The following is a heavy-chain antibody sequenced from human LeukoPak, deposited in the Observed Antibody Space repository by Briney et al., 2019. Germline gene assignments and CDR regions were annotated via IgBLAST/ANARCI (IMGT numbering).Heavy chain of an antibody. Sequence: SKTLSLTCTVSGGSISSYYWSWIRQPAPKGLEWIGSIYYSGSTYYNPSLKSRVTISVDTSKNQFSLKLSSVTAADTAVYYCARQRVWFDPWGQGTLVTVSS. V-gene: IGHV4-59*05. CDR1: GGSISSYY. CDR2: IYYSGST. CDR3: ARQRVWFDP. D-gene: IGHD6-25*01. J-gene: IGHJ5*02.